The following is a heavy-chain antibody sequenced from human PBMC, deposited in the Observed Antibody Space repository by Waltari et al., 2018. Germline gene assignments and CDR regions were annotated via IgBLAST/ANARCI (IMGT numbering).Heavy chain of an antibody. CDR1: GDSISNNFC. CDR2: VHQSGRS. CDR3: ASDRGRGLYLDS. J-gene: IGHJ4*02. V-gene: IGHV4-4*02. D-gene: IGHD2-15*01. Sequence: QVQLQESGPGLVKPAGTVTLTCTDSGDSISNNFCWSWVRQSPGKGLEWIGQVHQSGRSNYNPSLESRVTVSMDTSKNQFSLRVTSVTAADTAIYYCASDRGRGLYLDSWGQGTLVTVSP.